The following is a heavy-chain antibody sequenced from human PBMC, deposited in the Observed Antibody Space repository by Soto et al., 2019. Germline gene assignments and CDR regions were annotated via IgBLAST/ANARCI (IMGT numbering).Heavy chain of an antibody. Sequence: EVQLVESGGGLVKPGGSLRLSCAASGFTFSNAWMNWVRQAPGKGLEWVGRIKSKTDGGTTDYAAPVKGRFTISRDDSKNTLYLQMNSLKTEDTAVYYCRCAGTTVTTYPFDYWGQGTLVTVSS. CDR3: RCAGTTVTTYPFDY. CDR1: GFTFSNAW. CDR2: IKSKTDGGTT. V-gene: IGHV3-15*07. D-gene: IGHD4-17*01. J-gene: IGHJ4*02.